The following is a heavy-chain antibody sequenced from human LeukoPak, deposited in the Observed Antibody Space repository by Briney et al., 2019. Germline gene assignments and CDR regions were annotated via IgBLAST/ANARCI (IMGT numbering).Heavy chain of an antibody. CDR1: GFNFSYYY. V-gene: IGHV3-11*01. CDR2: ISSSGSTI. D-gene: IGHD1-26*01. J-gene: IGHJ4*02. CDR3: ASSYSGSYFDY. Sequence: GESLRLSCAASGFNFSYYYMSWIRQAPGKGLDWVSYISSSGSTIYYADSVKGRFTISRDNAKNSLYLQMNSLRAEDTAVYYCASSYSGSYFDYWGQGTLVTVSS.